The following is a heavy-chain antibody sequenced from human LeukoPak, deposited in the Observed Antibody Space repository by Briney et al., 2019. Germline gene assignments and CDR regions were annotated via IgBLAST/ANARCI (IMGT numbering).Heavy chain of an antibody. CDR1: GYTFGNHY. Sequence: ASVKVSCKASGYTFGNHYMHWVRQVPGQGLEWMGIINPSAGSTTYAQKFQGRVTMTRDTSTSTVYMELSSLRSEDSAVYYCAREGDYGDYGVDYWGQGTLVTVSS. CDR2: INPSAGST. J-gene: IGHJ4*02. D-gene: IGHD4-17*01. CDR3: AREGDYGDYGVDY. V-gene: IGHV1-46*01.